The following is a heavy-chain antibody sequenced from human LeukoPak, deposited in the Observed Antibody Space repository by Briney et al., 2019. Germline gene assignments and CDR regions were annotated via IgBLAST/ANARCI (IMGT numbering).Heavy chain of an antibody. Sequence: PSETLSLTCTVSGGSISSSSYYWGWIRQPPGKGLELIGSIYYSGSTYYNPSLKSRVTISVDTSKNQLSLKLSSVTAADTAVYYCARGSDDCGDSPGAFDIWGQGTMVTVSS. J-gene: IGHJ3*02. CDR3: ARGSDDCGDSPGAFDI. CDR1: GGSISSSSYY. D-gene: IGHD4-17*01. V-gene: IGHV4-39*07. CDR2: IYYSGST.